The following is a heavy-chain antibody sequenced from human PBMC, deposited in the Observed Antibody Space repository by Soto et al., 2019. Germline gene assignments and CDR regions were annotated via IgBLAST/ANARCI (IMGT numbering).Heavy chain of an antibody. CDR1: GFPFTSYG. CDR2: ISYDGSDK. V-gene: IGHV3-30*03. Sequence: QVQLVESGGGVVQPGRSLRLSCVAYGFPFTSYGMHWVREGPDKGLEWVAIISYDGSDKYYADSVKGRFTISRDNSKNTLYLQMNSLRPEDTALYYCVGGQYYFDYRGQGTLVIVSS. J-gene: IGHJ4*02. CDR3: VGGQYYFDY. D-gene: IGHD3-10*01.